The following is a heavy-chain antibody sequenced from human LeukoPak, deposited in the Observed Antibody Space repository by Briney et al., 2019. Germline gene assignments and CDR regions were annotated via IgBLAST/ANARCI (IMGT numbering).Heavy chain of an antibody. J-gene: IGHJ3*02. D-gene: IGHD2-8*01. CDR1: GYSISSGYY. CDR3: AAVYLIHAFDI. V-gene: IGHV4-38-2*02. CDR2: IYHSGST. Sequence: SETLSLTCTVSGYSISSGYYWGWIRPPPGKGLEWIGSIYHSGSTYYNPSLKSRVTISVDTSKNQFSLKLSSVTAADTAVYYCAAVYLIHAFDIWGQGTMVTVSS.